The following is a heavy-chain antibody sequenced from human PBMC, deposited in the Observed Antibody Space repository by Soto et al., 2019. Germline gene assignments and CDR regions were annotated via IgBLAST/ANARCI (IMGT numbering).Heavy chain of an antibody. V-gene: IGHV1-58*01. Sequence: SVKVSCKASGFTFTSSAVQWVRQARGQRLEWIGWIVVGSGNTNYAQKFQERVTITRDMSTSTAYMELSSLRSEDTAVYYCAAVIAAADSLSPTIYYYYYGMDVWGQGTTVTVSS. CDR3: AAVIAAADSLSPTIYYYYYGMDV. CDR1: GFTFTSSA. D-gene: IGHD6-13*01. CDR2: IVVGSGNT. J-gene: IGHJ6*02.